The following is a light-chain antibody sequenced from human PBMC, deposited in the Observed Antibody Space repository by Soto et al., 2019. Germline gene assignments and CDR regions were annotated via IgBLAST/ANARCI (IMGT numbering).Light chain of an antibody. J-gene: IGKJ2*01. Sequence: DVQMTQSPSSLSASVGDRVTITCQASQVICNYLNWFQHIPGKAPKLLIYDASNLETGVPSRFSGSGSGTDFTFTISSLQPEDIATYYCQQYDTLPYTFGQGTKLEIK. CDR3: QQYDTLPYT. CDR1: QVICNY. V-gene: IGKV1-33*01. CDR2: DAS.